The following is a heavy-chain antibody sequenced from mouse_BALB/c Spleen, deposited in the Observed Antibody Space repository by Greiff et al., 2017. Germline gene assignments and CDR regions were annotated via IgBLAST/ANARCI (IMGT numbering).Heavy chain of an antibody. V-gene: IGHV5-17*02. D-gene: IGHD2-10*02. CDR3: AREGLGYFDV. CDR2: ISSGSSTI. CDR1: GFTFSSFG. J-gene: IGHJ1*01. Sequence: VHLVESGGGLVQPGGSRKLSCAASGFTFSSFGMHWVRQAPEKGLEWVAYISSGSSTIYYADTVKGRFTISRDNPKNTLFLQMTSLRSEDTAMYYCAREGLGYFDVWGAGTTVTVSS.